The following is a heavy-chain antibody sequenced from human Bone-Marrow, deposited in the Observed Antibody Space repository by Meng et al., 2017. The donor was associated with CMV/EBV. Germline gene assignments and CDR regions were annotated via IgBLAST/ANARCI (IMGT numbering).Heavy chain of an antibody. V-gene: IGHV4-34*01. CDR1: GGSFSGYY. D-gene: IGHD2-2*02. CDR3: ARDRRVVVVPAAIRGGWFDP. CDR2: INHSGST. Sequence: SETLSLTCPVYGGSFSGYYWSWIRQPPGKGLEWIGEINHSGSTNYNPSLKSRVTISVDTSKNQFSLKLSSVTAADTAVYYCARDRRVVVVPAAIRGGWFDPWGQGTLVTVSS. J-gene: IGHJ5*02.